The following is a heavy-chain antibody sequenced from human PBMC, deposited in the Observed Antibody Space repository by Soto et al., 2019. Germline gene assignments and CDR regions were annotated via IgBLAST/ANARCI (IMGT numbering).Heavy chain of an antibody. CDR1: GFTCSSCA. D-gene: IGHD2-21*02. CDR3: ANSGQLFDPTHPDYYNYGMGV. CDR2: ISGSGGST. V-gene: IGHV3-23*01. Sequence: GGSLRLSCAASGFTCSSCAMTWVRQAPGKGLEWVSGISGSGGSTYYADSVKGRFTMSRDISKNTVFLQMNSLRAEDTAVYYCANSGQLFDPTHPDYYNYGMGVWGQGTSGTVPS. J-gene: IGHJ6*02.